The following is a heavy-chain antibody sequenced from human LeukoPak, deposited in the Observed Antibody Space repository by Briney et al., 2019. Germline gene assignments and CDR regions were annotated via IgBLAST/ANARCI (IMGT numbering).Heavy chain of an antibody. CDR2: VSDSGSTT. Sequence: GGSPRLSCTASGFPFSDYAMKWVRQAPGEGREWVAGVSDSGSTTYSADSVKDRFTISRDDPKNTLYLHMNSLRVDDTAIYYCGRGSRETTMFYYYYMDVWGKGTTVIVSS. D-gene: IGHD3-10*01. J-gene: IGHJ6*03. CDR1: GFPFSDYA. V-gene: IGHV3-23*01. CDR3: GRGSRETTMFYYYYMDV.